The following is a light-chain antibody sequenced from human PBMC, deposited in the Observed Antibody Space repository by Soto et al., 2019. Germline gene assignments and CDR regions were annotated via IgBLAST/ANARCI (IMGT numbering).Light chain of an antibody. CDR1: SXXXXAGYD. Sequence: QSVLTQPPSVSGXPXQRVTXSCTXSSXXXXAGYDVHWYQQLPGTAPKLLIYGNSNRPSGVPDRFSGSKSGTSASLAITGLQAEDEADYYCQSYDSSLSGSVVFGGGTKLTVL. CDR2: GNS. CDR3: QSYDSSLSGSVV. V-gene: IGLV1-40*01. J-gene: IGLJ2*01.